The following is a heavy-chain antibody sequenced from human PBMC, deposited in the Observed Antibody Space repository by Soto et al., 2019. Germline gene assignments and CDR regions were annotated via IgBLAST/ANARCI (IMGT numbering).Heavy chain of an antibody. V-gene: IGHV1-18*01. J-gene: IGHJ6*02. CDR1: GYSFSTYG. CDR2: ISTSNGYT. Sequence: QVLLVQSAGEVKEPGASLKVACKASGYSFSTYGISWVRQAPGQGLEWMGWISTSNGYTNYAQKFQGRVSMTTDTSTNTVDMEVSSLRSDDTAFYFCARDRSFALLEWSPSDSYGMDVWGQGTSVTVSS. D-gene: IGHD3-3*01. CDR3: ARDRSFALLEWSPSDSYGMDV.